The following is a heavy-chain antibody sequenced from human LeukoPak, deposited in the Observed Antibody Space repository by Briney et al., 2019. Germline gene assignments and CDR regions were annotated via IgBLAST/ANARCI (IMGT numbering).Heavy chain of an antibody. CDR3: AKVGGGSPRLDY. Sequence: GGTLRLSCAASGFTFSRYGMSWVRQAPGKGLEWVSAISGSGGSTYYADSVKGRFTISRDNSKNTLYLQMNSLRAEDTAVYYCAKVGGGSPRLDYWGQGTLVTVSS. D-gene: IGHD2-15*01. V-gene: IGHV3-23*01. J-gene: IGHJ4*02. CDR2: ISGSGGST. CDR1: GFTFSRYG.